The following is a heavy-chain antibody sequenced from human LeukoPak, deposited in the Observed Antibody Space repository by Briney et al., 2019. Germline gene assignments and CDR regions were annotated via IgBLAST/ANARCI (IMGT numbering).Heavy chain of an antibody. CDR3: ARAVRGTRFDP. V-gene: IGHV4-59*01. D-gene: IGHD3-10*01. Sequence: SETLSLTCTVSGASTSNYYWNWIRQPPGKGLEWIGSIYYSGSTNYNLSLKSRVTISLDTSKNQLSLKLSSVTAADTAVYYCARAVRGTRFDPWGQGTLVTVSS. CDR1: GASTSNYY. CDR2: IYYSGST. J-gene: IGHJ5*02.